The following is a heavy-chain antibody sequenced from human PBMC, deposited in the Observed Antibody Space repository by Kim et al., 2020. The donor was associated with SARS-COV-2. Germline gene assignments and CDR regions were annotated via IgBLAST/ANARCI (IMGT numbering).Heavy chain of an antibody. Sequence: NPALNSRVTISVDTSKNPFSLKLSSVTAADTAVYYCARGLSDRRGYWFDPWGQGTLVTVSS. J-gene: IGHJ5*02. D-gene: IGHD2-21*02. V-gene: IGHV4-34*01. CDR3: ARGLSDRRGYWFDP.